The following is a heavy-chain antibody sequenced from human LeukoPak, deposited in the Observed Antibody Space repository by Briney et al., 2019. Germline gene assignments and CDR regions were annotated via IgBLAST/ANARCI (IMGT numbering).Heavy chain of an antibody. V-gene: IGHV1-46*01. D-gene: IGHD2-8*01. J-gene: IGHJ6*02. CDR2: INPSGSST. CDR3: AREDVVLVDAVRYYYYGMDV. Sequence: ASVKLSCKASGYNFSSYYMHWVRQAPGQGLEWMGIINPSGSSTSYAQKFKDRVTMTRDTSTSTVYMELSSLKSEDTAVYYCAREDVVLVDAVRYYYYGMDVWGQGTTVTVSS. CDR1: GYNFSSYY.